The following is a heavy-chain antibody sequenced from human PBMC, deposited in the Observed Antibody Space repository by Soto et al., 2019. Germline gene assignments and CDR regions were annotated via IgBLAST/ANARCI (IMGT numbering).Heavy chain of an antibody. CDR1: GGSISSSSYY. D-gene: IGHD6-19*01. V-gene: IGHV4-39*01. CDR3: ARQRQWRYYFDY. Sequence: QLQLQESGPGLVKPSETLSLTCTVSGGSISSSSYYWGWIRQPPGKGLEWIGSIYYSGSTYYNPSLKSRVTISVDTSKNQFSLKLSSVTAADTAVYYCARQRQWRYYFDYWGQGTLVTVSS. CDR2: IYYSGST. J-gene: IGHJ4*02.